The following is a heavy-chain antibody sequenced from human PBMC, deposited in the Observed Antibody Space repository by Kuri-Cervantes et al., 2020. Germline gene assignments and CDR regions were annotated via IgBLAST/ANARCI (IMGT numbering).Heavy chain of an antibody. V-gene: IGHV3-33*08. CDR3: ARGRDGYNN. J-gene: IGHJ4*02. D-gene: IGHD5-24*01. CDR2: IWYDGSNK. CDR1: GLTFSTYG. Sequence: GESLKISCAASGLTFSTYGMHWVRQAPGKGLEWVAVIWYDGSNKYYADSVKGRFTISRDNSKNTLYLQMNSLRDEDTAVYYCARGRDGYNNWGQGTLVTVSS.